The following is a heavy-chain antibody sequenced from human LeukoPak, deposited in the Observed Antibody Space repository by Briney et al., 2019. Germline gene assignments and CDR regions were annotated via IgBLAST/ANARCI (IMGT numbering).Heavy chain of an antibody. CDR2: INTDGTVT. J-gene: IGHJ4*02. D-gene: IGHD6-19*01. V-gene: IGHV3-74*01. CDR1: GFTFSKYW. Sequence: GGSLRLSCAASGFTFSKYWMLWVRQAPGKGLESVSRINTDGTVTTYADSVKGRFHVSRDNADNTMFLQMNSVRDEDTAVYYCATKQWLAPPPDSWGQGTPVTVSS. CDR3: ATKQWLAPPPDS.